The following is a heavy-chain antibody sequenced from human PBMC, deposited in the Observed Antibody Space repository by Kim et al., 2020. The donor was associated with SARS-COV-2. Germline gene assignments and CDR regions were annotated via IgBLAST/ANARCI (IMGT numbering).Heavy chain of an antibody. D-gene: IGHD3-3*01. Sequence: GGSLRLSCAASGFTFSSYWMSWVRQAPGKGLEWVANIKQDGSEKYYVDSVKGRFTISRDNAKNSLYLQMNSLRAEDTAVYYCARDFPGFLEWLLSPDYYYYGMDVWGQGTTVTVSS. V-gene: IGHV3-7*03. CDR2: IKQDGSEK. CDR1: GFTFSSYW. CDR3: ARDFPGFLEWLLSPDYYYYGMDV. J-gene: IGHJ6*02.